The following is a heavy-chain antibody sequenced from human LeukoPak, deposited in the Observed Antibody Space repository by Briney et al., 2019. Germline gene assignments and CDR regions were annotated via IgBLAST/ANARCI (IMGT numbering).Heavy chain of an antibody. D-gene: IGHD3-9*01. CDR1: GGSISSYY. CDR2: ISYSGST. CDR3: VRQSATLTGAPFNY. J-gene: IGHJ4*02. V-gene: IGHV4-59*08. Sequence: KPSETLSLTCTVSGGSISSYYWSWIRQPPGKGLEWIGYISYSGSTNYNPSLKSRITISVDKSKNQFSLKLSSVTAADTAVYYCVRQSATLTGAPFNYWGQGTLVTVSS.